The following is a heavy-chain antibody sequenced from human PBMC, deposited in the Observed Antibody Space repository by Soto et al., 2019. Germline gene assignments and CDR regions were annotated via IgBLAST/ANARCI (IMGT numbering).Heavy chain of an antibody. Sequence: QVQLVQSGAEVKKPGASVKVSCKASGYTFTSYGLSWVRQAPGQGLEWMGWISAYNGNTNYAQKLQGRVTMTTDTSPSTAYMELRSLTSDGTAVNYCARDSPPVDYWGQGTLVTVSS. CDR1: GYTFTSYG. J-gene: IGHJ4*02. CDR3: ARDSPPVDY. V-gene: IGHV1-18*01. CDR2: ISAYNGNT.